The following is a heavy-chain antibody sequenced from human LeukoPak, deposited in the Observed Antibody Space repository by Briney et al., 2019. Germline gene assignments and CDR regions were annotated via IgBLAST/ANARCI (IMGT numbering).Heavy chain of an antibody. V-gene: IGHV3-30*01. CDR2: ISYGGSNK. D-gene: IGHD5-18*01. J-gene: IGHJ3*02. Sequence: GGSLRLSCAASGFAFSTFAMHWVRQTPGKGLDWVSVISYGGSNKYYADSVKGRFTISRDNSKNTLYLQMNSLRPEDTAIYYCARDGYSLGHGDDAFDIWGQGTLVTVSS. CDR3: ARDGYSLGHGDDAFDI. CDR1: GFAFSTFA.